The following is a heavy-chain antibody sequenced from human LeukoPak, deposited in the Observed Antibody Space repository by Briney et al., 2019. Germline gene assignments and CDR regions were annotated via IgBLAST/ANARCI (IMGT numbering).Heavy chain of an antibody. CDR3: ARDSGGLLSPYGMDV. D-gene: IGHD3-10*01. Sequence: PGGSLRLSCAASGFTFSSYVIHWVRQAPGKGLEWVAVISYDGSNEYYADSVKGRFTISRDNSKNTLYLQMNSLRAEDTAVYYCARDSGGLLSPYGMDVWGQGTTVTVSS. V-gene: IGHV3-30-3*01. J-gene: IGHJ6*02. CDR2: ISYDGSNE. CDR1: GFTFSSYV.